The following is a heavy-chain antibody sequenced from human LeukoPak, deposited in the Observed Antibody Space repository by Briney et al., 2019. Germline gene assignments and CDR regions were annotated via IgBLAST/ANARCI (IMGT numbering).Heavy chain of an antibody. CDR3: ATCRDEFGDYGFTS. J-gene: IGHJ5*02. CDR1: GDSINNNY. D-gene: IGHD4-17*01. Sequence: KPSETLSLTCTFSGDSINNNYWSWIRQPPGKGMGGIGYIYDSGSTKYNPSLKSRVTFSVDTSKNLFSLKLTSLTAADTAVYCCATCRDEFGDYGFTSWGQGTLVTVSS. CDR2: IYDSGST. V-gene: IGHV4-59*01.